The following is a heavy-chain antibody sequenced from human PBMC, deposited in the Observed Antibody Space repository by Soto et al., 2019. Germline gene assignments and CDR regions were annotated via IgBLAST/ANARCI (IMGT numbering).Heavy chain of an antibody. D-gene: IGHD6-19*01. CDR3: ARDRDGGWFHMDV. CDR1: GFLFSHYG. V-gene: IGHV3-33*01. Sequence: QVQLVESGGGVVQPGRSVRLSCVGSGFLFSHYGMHWVRQAPGKGLEWVAVICSGGDRESYADSVKGRFAISRDNSKDTLYLQMNNLRVDDTAVYFCARDRDGGWFHMDVWGQGTTVAVSS. J-gene: IGHJ6*02. CDR2: ICSGGDRE.